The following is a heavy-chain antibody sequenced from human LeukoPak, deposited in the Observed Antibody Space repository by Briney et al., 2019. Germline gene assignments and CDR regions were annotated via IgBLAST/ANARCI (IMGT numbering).Heavy chain of an antibody. V-gene: IGHV3-23*01. CDR2: ISGSSGNT. CDR3: GTGAKVRGVIITKGVYYFDY. CDR1: GFTFSSYA. J-gene: IGHJ4*02. Sequence: GGSLRLSCAASGFTFSSYAMSWVRQAPGKGLEWVSTISGSSGNTFYADSVKGRFTISRDNSMNTLYLQMNSLRAGDTALYYCGTGAKVRGVIITKGVYYFDYWGQGTLVTVSS. D-gene: IGHD3-10*01.